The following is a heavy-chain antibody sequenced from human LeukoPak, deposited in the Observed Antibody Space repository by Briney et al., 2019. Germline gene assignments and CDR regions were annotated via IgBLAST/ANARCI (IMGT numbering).Heavy chain of an antibody. D-gene: IGHD1-26*01. CDR2: INHSGST. Sequence: SETLSLTCAVYGGSFSGYYWSWIRQPPGKGLEWIGEINHSGSTNYNPSLKSRVTISVDTSKNQFSLKLSSVSAADTAVYYCARDRYLVYYYYMDVWGKGTTVTVSS. CDR3: ARDRYLVYYYYMDV. J-gene: IGHJ6*03. V-gene: IGHV4-34*01. CDR1: GGSFSGYY.